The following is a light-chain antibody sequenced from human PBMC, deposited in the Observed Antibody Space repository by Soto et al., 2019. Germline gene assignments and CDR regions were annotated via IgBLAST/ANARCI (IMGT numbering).Light chain of an antibody. CDR1: QSVRSSY. CDR3: QHRSNWLA. V-gene: IGKV3D-20*02. J-gene: IGKJ4*01. CDR2: GAS. Sequence: EIVLTQSPGTLSLSPGQRATLSCRASQSVRSSYLAWYQQKPGQAPRLLIYGASSRATGIPDRFSGSGSGTDFTLTITSLEPEDFAVCYCQHRSNWLAFGGGTKVDIK.